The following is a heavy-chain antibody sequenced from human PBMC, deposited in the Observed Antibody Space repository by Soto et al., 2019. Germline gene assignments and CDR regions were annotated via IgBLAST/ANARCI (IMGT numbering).Heavy chain of an antibody. Sequence: GGSLRLSCEASGFIFSDYSMNWVRQAPGKGLEWLSYIGSASTTIYTDSIKGRFSISRDNAKNSLYLQMNSLRAEDTAVYYCARYYDSSGPDLWGRGTRVTVSS. J-gene: IGHJ2*01. V-gene: IGHV3-48*01. CDR3: ARYYDSSGPDL. CDR2: IGSASTTI. D-gene: IGHD3-22*01. CDR1: GFIFSDYS.